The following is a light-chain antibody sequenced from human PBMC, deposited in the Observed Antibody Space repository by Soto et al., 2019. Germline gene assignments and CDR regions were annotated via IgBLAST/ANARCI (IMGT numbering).Light chain of an antibody. CDR1: QGISIY. CDR3: QKYNLDPFT. Sequence: DIQMTQSPSSVSASVGDIFTITCRASQGISIYLAWYQQKPGQPPNLLIYAASTLQSGVPSRLSGSGYGTDLTITISSMQNEDVETYYCQKYNLDPFTFGQGTRLEIK. CDR2: AAS. V-gene: IGKV1-27*01. J-gene: IGKJ5*01.